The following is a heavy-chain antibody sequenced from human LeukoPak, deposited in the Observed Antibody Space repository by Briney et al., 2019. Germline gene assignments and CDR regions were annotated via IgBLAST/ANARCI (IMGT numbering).Heavy chain of an antibody. J-gene: IGHJ4*02. V-gene: IGHV4-59*01. Sequence: SETLSLTCTVSGGSISSYSWSWIRQPPGKGLEWIGYIYYSGSTNYNPFLKSRVTISVDTSKNQFSLKLNSVTAADTAVYYCARGGCSSTSCYRNWGQGTLVTVSS. CDR2: IYYSGST. D-gene: IGHD2-2*02. CDR1: GGSISSYS. CDR3: ARGGCSSTSCYRN.